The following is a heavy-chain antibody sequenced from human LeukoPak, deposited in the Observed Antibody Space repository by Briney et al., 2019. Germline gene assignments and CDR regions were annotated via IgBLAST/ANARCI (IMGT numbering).Heavy chain of an antibody. CDR1: GFTFSSYS. Sequence: GGSLRLSCAASGFTFSSYSMNWVRQAPGKGLEWVSSISSSSSYIYYADSVKGRFTISRDNAKNSLYLQMNSLRAEDTAVYYCARDLGPYPGGSFDYWGQGTPVTVSS. V-gene: IGHV3-21*01. CDR2: ISSSSSYI. J-gene: IGHJ4*02. CDR3: ARDLGPYPGGSFDY.